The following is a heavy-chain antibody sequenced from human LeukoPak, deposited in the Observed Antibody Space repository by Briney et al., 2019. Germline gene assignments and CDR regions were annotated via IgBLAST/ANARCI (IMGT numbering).Heavy chain of an antibody. CDR1: GVSISSSSDN. D-gene: IGHD4-23*01. CDR3: ARQGRATVVMYMDD. Sequence: SETLSLTCSVSGVSISSSSDNWGWIRQPPGKGLEWIGSIYYTGITYYNPSLMSRVTMSVDTSKNQFSLRLTSVTAADTAMYYCARQGRATVVMYMDDWGKGTTVTVSS. V-gene: IGHV4-39*01. J-gene: IGHJ6*03. CDR2: IYYTGIT.